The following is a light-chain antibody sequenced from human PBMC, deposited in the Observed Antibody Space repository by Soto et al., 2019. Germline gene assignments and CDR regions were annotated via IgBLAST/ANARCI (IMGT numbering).Light chain of an antibody. CDR2: AIT. J-gene: IGLJ1*01. Sequence: QSALTQPRSVSGSPGQSVTISCTGTSSDVGGNNYVSWYQQHPGKAPILMIYAITKRPSGVPDRFSGSKSGNTSSLTIYGLQAEDEADYYCCSYAGSYVFCTGTKLTVL. V-gene: IGLV2-11*01. CDR1: SSDVGGNNY. CDR3: CSYAGSYV.